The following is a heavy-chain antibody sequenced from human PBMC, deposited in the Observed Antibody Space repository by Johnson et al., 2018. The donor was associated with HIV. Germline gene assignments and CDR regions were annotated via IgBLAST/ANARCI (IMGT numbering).Heavy chain of an antibody. D-gene: IGHD5-12*01. V-gene: IGHV3-66*01. J-gene: IGHJ3*02. CDR3: ARDAPNFFTSGVRDDAFDI. CDR2: IYSDGST. Sequence: VQLVESGGGLVQPGGSLRLSCAASGFTFSSYWMHWVRQAPGKGLVWVSIIYSDGSTYYADSVKGRFTISRDNSKNTVYLQLSSLRAEDTAVYYCARDAPNFFTSGVRDDAFDIWGPGTMVTVSP. CDR1: GFTFSSYW.